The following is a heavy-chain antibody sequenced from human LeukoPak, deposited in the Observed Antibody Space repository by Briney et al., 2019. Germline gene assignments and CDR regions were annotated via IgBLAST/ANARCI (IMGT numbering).Heavy chain of an antibody. V-gene: IGHV3-21*01. J-gene: IGHJ4*02. Sequence: GGSLRLSCAASGFTSSSYSMNWVRQAPGKGLEWVSSISSSSSYICYADSVKGRFTISRDNAKNSLYLQMNSLRAEDTAVYYCARGGGIVGAPFDYWGQGTLVTVSS. CDR1: GFTSSSYS. CDR2: ISSSSSYI. CDR3: ARGGGIVGAPFDY. D-gene: IGHD1-26*01.